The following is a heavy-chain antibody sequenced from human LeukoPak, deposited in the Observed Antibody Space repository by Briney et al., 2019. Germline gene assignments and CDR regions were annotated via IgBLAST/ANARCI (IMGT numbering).Heavy chain of an antibody. CDR1: GGSISSYY. Sequence: SETLSLTCTVSGGSISSYYSSWIRQPPGKGLEWIGYIYYSGSTNYNPPLKSRVTISVDTSKNQFSLKLSSVTAADTAVYYCARAPPRAMVRGVISLGAFDIWGQGTMVTVSS. D-gene: IGHD3-10*01. CDR3: ARAPPRAMVRGVISLGAFDI. CDR2: IYYSGST. J-gene: IGHJ3*02. V-gene: IGHV4-59*01.